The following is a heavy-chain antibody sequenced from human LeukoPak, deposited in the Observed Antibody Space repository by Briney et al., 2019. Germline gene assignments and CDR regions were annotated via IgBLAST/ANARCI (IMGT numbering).Heavy chain of an antibody. V-gene: IGHV1-69*02. CDR2: IIPMLGIP. D-gene: IGHD3-22*01. CDR3: ARGWADYYDSSGYYYYFDY. CDR1: GDTSRSYT. Sequence: ASVKVSCKASGDTSRSYTITWVRQAPGQGLEWMGRIIPMLGIPNYAQKFQGRVTITADRSTSTAYMVLSGLRSEDTAVYYCARGWADYYDSSGYYYYFDYWGQGTLVTVSS. J-gene: IGHJ4*02.